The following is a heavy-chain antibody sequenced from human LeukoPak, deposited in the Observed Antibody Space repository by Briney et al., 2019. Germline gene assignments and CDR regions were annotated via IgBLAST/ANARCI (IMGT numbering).Heavy chain of an antibody. J-gene: IGHJ4*02. CDR3: ARDPGGPLSRQFHY. CDR1: GFTVSSSY. CDR2: IYSGGST. D-gene: IGHD2/OR15-2a*01. V-gene: IGHV3-66*02. Sequence: GGSLRLSCAASGFTVSSSYMSWVRQAPGKGLEWVSVIYSGGSTYYADSVKGRFTISRDNSKNTLYLQMNSLRAEDTAVYYCARDPGGPLSRQFHYWGQGTLVTVSS.